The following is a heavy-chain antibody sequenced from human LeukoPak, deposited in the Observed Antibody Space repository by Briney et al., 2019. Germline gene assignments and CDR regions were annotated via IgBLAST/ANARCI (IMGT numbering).Heavy chain of an antibody. CDR2: IKTKSDGGTT. J-gene: IGHJ4*02. CDR3: TTDRSGSYYMSFY. V-gene: IGHV3-15*01. CDR1: GFTFSNAW. D-gene: IGHD3-10*01. Sequence: KTGGSLRLSCAASGFTFSNAWMSWVRQAPGKGLEWVGRIKTKSDGGTTDYAAPVKGRFTISRDDSKNTLYLQMNSLKTEDTAVYYCTTDRSGSYYMSFYWGQGTLVTVSS.